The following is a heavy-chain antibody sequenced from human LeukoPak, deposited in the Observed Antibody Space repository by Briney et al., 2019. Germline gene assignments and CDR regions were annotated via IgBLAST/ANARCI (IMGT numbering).Heavy chain of an antibody. D-gene: IGHD3-3*01. V-gene: IGHV3-23*01. CDR2: ISGSGGST. Sequence: GGSLRLSCAASGFSFSSHAMSWVRQAPGKGLEWVSAISGSGGSTYYADSVKGRFTISRDNSKNTLYLQMNSLRAEDTAVYYCAKAPSYYDFWSGYYKTSYVDYWGQGTLVTVSS. CDR1: GFSFSSHA. J-gene: IGHJ4*02. CDR3: AKAPSYYDFWSGYYKTSYVDY.